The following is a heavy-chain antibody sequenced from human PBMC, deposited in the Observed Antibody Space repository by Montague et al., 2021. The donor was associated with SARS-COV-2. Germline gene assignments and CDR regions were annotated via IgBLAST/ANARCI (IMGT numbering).Heavy chain of an antibody. CDR2: IYTSEIA. J-gene: IGHJ6*02. CDR3: ASAPYSSSWTGFGDYYYLMAV. D-gene: IGHD6-13*01. CDR1: GASISSASYY. V-gene: IGHV4-61*09. Sequence: TLSLTCTVSGASISSASYYWRWVRQPAGKALEWIGHIYTSEIANYNPSLKSRVTISIDTSKNQFSLKLNSVTAADTAVYYCASAPYSSSWTGFGDYYYLMAVWGRGTTVTVSS.